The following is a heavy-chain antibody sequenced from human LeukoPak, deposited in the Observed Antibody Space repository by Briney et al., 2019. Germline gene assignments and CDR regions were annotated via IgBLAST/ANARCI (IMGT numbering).Heavy chain of an antibody. V-gene: IGHV3-23*01. J-gene: IGHJ5*02. CDR1: GFTFSSYA. D-gene: IGHD3-3*01. CDR2: ISGSGGST. Sequence: GGSLRLSCAASGFTFSSYAMSWVRQAPGKGLEWVSAISGSGGSTYYADSVKGRFTISRDNSKNTLYLQMNSLRAEDTAVYYCAKDGPTYYDFWSGSPKSNWFDPWGQGTLVTVSS. CDR3: AKDGPTYYDFWSGSPKSNWFDP.